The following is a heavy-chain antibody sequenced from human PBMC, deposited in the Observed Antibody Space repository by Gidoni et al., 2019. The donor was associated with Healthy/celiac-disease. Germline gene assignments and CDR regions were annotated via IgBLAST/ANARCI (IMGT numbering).Heavy chain of an antibody. CDR1: GFTFSCFG. Sequence: QVQLVESGGGVVQPGRSLRLSCAASGFTFSCFGLPWVRQAPGKGLEWVAVISYDGSNKYYADSVKGRFTISRDNSKNTLYLQMNSLRAEDTAVYYCAKSVSYGQHSTYYYYGMDVWGQGTTVTVSS. CDR2: ISYDGSNK. V-gene: IGHV3-30*18. CDR3: AKSVSYGQHSTYYYYGMDV. D-gene: IGHD5-18*01. J-gene: IGHJ6*02.